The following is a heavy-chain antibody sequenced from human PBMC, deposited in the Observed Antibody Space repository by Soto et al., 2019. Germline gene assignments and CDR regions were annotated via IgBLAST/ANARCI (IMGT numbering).Heavy chain of an antibody. CDR3: ARVRRRGTVQYYYYSYGMDV. CDR2: IIPIFGTA. V-gene: IGHV1-69*01. D-gene: IGHD1-26*01. Sequence: QVQLVQSGAEVKKPGSSVKVSCKASGGTFSSYAISWVRQAPGQGLEWMGGIIPIFGTANYAQKFQGRVTITADESTSTAYMELSRLRSEDTAVYYCARVRRRGTVQYYYYSYGMDVWGQGTTVTVSS. J-gene: IGHJ6*02. CDR1: GGTFSSYA.